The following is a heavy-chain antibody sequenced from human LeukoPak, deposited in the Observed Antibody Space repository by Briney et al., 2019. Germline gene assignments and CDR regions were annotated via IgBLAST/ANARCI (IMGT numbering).Heavy chain of an antibody. V-gene: IGHV4-34*01. CDR2: INHSGST. J-gene: IGHJ4*02. D-gene: IGHD3-3*01. Sequence: LETLSLTCAVYGGSFSGYYWSWIRQPPGKGLEWIGEINHSGSTNYNPSLKSRVTISVDTSKNQFSLKLSSVTAADTAVYYCARVRFLEWLFDYWGQGTLVTVSS. CDR1: GGSFSGYY. CDR3: ARVRFLEWLFDY.